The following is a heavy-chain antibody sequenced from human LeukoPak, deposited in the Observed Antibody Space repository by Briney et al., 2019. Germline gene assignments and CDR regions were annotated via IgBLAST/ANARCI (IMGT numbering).Heavy chain of an antibody. D-gene: IGHD2-2*01. V-gene: IGHV3-7*01. Sequence: GGSLRLSCAASGFTFSSHWMSWVRQAPGKGLEWVANIKQDGSEKYYVDSVKGRFTISRDNAKNSLYLQMNSLRAEDTAVYYCARDPIGYCSSTSCSPRWGQGTLVTVSS. J-gene: IGHJ4*02. CDR2: IKQDGSEK. CDR3: ARDPIGYCSSTSCSPR. CDR1: GFTFSSHW.